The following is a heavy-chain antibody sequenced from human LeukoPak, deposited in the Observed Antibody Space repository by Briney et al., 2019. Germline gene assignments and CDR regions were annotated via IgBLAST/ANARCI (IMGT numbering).Heavy chain of an antibody. D-gene: IGHD2-21*02. CDR2: IYSGGST. CDR1: GFTVSSNY. J-gene: IGHJ4*02. Sequence: GGSLRLSCAASGFTVSSNYMSWVRQAPGKGLEWVSVIYSGGSTYYADSVKGRFTISRDNSKNTLYLQMNSLRAEDTAVYYCARVARGRRDPNHSDYWGQGTLVTVSS. CDR3: ARVARGRRDPNHSDY. V-gene: IGHV3-53*01.